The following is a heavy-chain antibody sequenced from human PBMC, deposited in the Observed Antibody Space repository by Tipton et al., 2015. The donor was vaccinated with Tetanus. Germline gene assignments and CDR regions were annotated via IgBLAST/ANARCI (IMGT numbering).Heavy chain of an antibody. CDR2: INPNSGGT. J-gene: IGHJ4*02. D-gene: IGHD3-10*01. Sequence: QLVQSGPEVKKPGASVKVSCKASGYTFTGYYMHWVRQAPGQGLEWMGWINPNSGGTNYAQKFQGRVTMTRDTSISTAYMELSRLRSDDTAVYYCARDCEGSGSPCPDYWGQGTLVTVSS. CDR3: ARDCEGSGSPCPDY. V-gene: IGHV1-2*02. CDR1: GYTFTGYY.